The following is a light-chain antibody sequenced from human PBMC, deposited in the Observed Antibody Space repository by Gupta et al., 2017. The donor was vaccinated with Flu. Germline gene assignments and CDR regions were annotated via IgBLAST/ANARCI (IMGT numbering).Light chain of an antibody. CDR3: QQYNNWPPLT. CDR1: QSVSSN. J-gene: IGKJ4*01. Sequence: IVMTQSPATLSGSPGERATLSCRASQSVSSNLAWYQQKPGQAPRLLIYGASTRATGIPARFSGSGPGTEFTLTISSLQSEDFAVYYCQQYNNWPPLTFGGGTKVESK. V-gene: IGKV3-15*01. CDR2: GAS.